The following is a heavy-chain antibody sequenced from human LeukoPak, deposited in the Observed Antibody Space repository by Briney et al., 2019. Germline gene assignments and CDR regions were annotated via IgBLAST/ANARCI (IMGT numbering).Heavy chain of an antibody. J-gene: IGHJ6*03. D-gene: IGHD2-21*01. CDR3: ARAPTPYFTYYMDV. CDR2: IGSSGSAGGNI. Sequence: GGSLRLSCAASGFSFSGFGMNWVRQAAGKGLEWISYIGSSGSAGGNIYYAVSVKGRFTVSRDNAKDPLFLQMNSLQDADTAVYYCARAPTPYFTYYMDVWGKGTTVTVSS. V-gene: IGHV3-48*02. CDR1: GFSFSGFG.